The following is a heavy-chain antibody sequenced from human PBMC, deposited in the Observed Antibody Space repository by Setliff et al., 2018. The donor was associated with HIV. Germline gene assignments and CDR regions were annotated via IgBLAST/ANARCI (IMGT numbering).Heavy chain of an antibody. CDR3: ARGVEVYCSGATCHWLDS. J-gene: IGHJ5*01. V-gene: IGHV4-34*01. CDR2: INHRGTT. CDR1: GGSFSGNY. D-gene: IGHD2-15*01. Sequence: LSLTCAVYGGSFSGNYWTWIRQPPGKGLEWIGEINHRGTTKYNPSLKSRVNISKDMSKHQFSLRLTSATVAGTAVYYCARGVEVYCSGATCHWLDSWGQGTLVTVSS.